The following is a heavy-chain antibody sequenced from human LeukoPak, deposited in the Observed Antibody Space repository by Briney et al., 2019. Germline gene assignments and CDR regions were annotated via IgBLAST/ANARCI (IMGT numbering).Heavy chain of an antibody. D-gene: IGHD2-2*02. V-gene: IGHV1-18*01. CDR1: GYTFTSYG. CDR2: ISPYNGNT. J-gene: IGHJ5*02. Sequence: ASVKVSCKASGYTFTSYGIGWVRQAPGQGPEWMGWISPYNGNTNYAQKLQGRVTMTTDTSTSTAYMELKSLRSDDTAVYYCAIVECSSTSCYNVWFDPWGQGTLVSVSS. CDR3: AIVECSSTSCYNVWFDP.